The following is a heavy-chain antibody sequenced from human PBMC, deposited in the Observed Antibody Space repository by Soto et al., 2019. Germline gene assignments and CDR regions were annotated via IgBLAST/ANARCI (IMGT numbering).Heavy chain of an antibody. Sequence: GGSLRLSCAASGFTFSSYSMNWVRQAPGKGLEWVSSISSSGSYIYYADSVKGRFTISRDNAKNSLYLQINSLRAEDTAVYYCARDHSSSWYGAFDIWGQGTMVTVSS. CDR2: ISSSGSYI. CDR3: ARDHSSSWYGAFDI. CDR1: GFTFSSYS. D-gene: IGHD6-13*01. J-gene: IGHJ3*02. V-gene: IGHV3-21*01.